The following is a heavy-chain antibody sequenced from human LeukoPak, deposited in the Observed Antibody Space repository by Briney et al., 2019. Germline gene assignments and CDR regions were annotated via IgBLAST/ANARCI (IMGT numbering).Heavy chain of an antibody. CDR1: GFTFSSYG. D-gene: IGHD3-22*01. J-gene: IGHJ4*02. Sequence: GGSLRLSCAASGFTFSSYGMHWVRQAPGKGLEWVAFIRYDGSNKYYADSVKGRFTISRDNSKNTLYLQMDSLRAEDTAVYSCARDYYDSGGYSTFDYWGQGTLVTVSS. CDR2: IRYDGSNK. V-gene: IGHV3-30*02. CDR3: ARDYYDSGGYSTFDY.